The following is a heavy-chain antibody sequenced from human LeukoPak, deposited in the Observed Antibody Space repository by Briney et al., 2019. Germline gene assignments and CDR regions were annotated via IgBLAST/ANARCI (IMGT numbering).Heavy chain of an antibody. CDR2: LNLDGSST. J-gene: IGHJ4*02. CDR3: SRGETGRGDYFDF. CDR1: GFTFNRYI. V-gene: IGHV3-23*01. D-gene: IGHD2-15*01. Sequence: GGSLRLSCAASGFTFNRYIMNWLRQAPGKGLEWVGNLNLDGSSTYYADSLRGRVIISRDNSKNTLFLQLNSMTPDDTAVYYCSRGETGRGDYFDFWGQGTPVAVSS.